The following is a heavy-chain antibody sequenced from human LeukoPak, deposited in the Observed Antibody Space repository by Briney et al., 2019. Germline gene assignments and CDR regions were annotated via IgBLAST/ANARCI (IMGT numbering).Heavy chain of an antibody. CDR1: GYTFTGYY. CDR2: INPNSGGT. V-gene: IGHV1-2*02. D-gene: IGHD2-15*01. Sequence: ASVKVSCKASGYTFTGYYMHWVRQAPGQGLEWMGWINPNSGGTNYAQKFQGRVTMTRDTSISTAYMELSRLRSDDTAVYYCARGAVYCSGGSCYPDDAFDIWGQGTMVTVSS. CDR3: ARGAVYCSGGSCYPDDAFDI. J-gene: IGHJ3*02.